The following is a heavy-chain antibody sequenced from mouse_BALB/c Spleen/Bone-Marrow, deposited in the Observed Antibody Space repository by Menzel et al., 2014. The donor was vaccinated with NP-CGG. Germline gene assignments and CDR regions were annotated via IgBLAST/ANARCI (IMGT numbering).Heavy chain of an antibody. D-gene: IGHD4-1*01. CDR2: IDPANGNT. CDR1: GFNIKDTY. J-gene: IGHJ4*01. CDR3: ARWEYYAMEY. Sequence: VQLKQSGAELVKPGASVKLSCTASGFNIKDTYMHWVKQRPEQGLEWIGRIDPANGNTKYDPKFQGKATITADTSSNTAYLQLSSLTSEDTAVYYCARWEYYAMEYGGQGTSVTVSS. V-gene: IGHV14-3*02.